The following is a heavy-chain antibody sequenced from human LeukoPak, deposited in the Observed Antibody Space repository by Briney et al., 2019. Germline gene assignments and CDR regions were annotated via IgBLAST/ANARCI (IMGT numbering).Heavy chain of an antibody. CDR3: ARGSSVLWFGELFDP. D-gene: IGHD3-10*01. Sequence: GGSLRLSCAASGFTFSSYAMHWVRQAPGKGLEWVAGISYDGSNKYYADSVKGRVTISRDNSKNTLYLQMNSLRAEDTAVYYCARGSSVLWFGELFDPWGQGTLVTVSS. J-gene: IGHJ5*02. CDR1: GFTFSSYA. CDR2: ISYDGSNK. V-gene: IGHV3-30*07.